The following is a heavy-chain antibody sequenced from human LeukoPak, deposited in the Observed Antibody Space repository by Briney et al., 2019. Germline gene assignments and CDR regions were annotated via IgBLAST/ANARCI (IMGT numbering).Heavy chain of an antibody. CDR2: IYYSGST. V-gene: IGHV4-59*01. Sequence: SETLSHTCTVSGGSISSYYWSWIRQPPGKGLEWIGYIYYSGSTNYNPSLKSRVTISVDTSKNQFSLKLSSVTAADTAVYYCGAIAVAGNVGFDIWGQGTMVTVSS. CDR3: GAIAVAGNVGFDI. J-gene: IGHJ3*02. D-gene: IGHD6-19*01. CDR1: GGSISSYY.